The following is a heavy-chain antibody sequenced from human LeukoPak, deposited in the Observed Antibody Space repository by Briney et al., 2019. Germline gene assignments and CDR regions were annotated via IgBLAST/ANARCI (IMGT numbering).Heavy chain of an antibody. D-gene: IGHD6-13*01. J-gene: IGHJ4*02. CDR1: GYKITSHW. V-gene: IGHV5-51*01. CDR3: ARPQYSSSWYQFDY. Sequence: GESLKISCQASGYKITSHWIAWVRQMPGKGLEWMGIIYPGDSDTRYSPSFQGQVTISADKSISTAYLQWSSLKASDTAMYYCARPQYSSSWYQFDYWGQGTLVTVSS. CDR2: IYPGDSDT.